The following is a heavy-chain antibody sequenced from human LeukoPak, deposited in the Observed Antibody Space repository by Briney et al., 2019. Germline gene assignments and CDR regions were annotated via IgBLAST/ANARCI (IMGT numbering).Heavy chain of an antibody. V-gene: IGHV3-30*18. J-gene: IGHJ6*02. CDR1: GFTFSSYG. D-gene: IGHD5-24*01. CDR2: ISYDGSNK. Sequence: GRSLRLSCAASGFTFSSYGMHWVRQAPGKGLEWVAVISYDGSNKYYADSVKGRFTISGDNSKNTLYLQMNSLRAEDTAVYYCAKGGDGHNLEYYYYGMDVWGQGTTVTVSS. CDR3: AKGGDGHNLEYYYYGMDV.